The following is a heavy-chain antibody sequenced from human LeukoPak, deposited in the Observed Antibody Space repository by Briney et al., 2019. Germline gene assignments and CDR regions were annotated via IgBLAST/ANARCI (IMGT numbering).Heavy chain of an antibody. CDR3: ARDPYDSSVRLDY. CDR2: ISYDGSNK. CDR1: GFTFSSYA. D-gene: IGHD3-22*01. J-gene: IGHJ4*02. V-gene: IGHV3-30*01. Sequence: GGSLRLPCTASGFTFSSYAMRWVRQAPGKGLEWVAVISYDGSNKYYADSVKGRFTISRDNSKNTLYLQMNSLRAEDTAVYYCARDPYDSSVRLDYWGQGTLVTVSS.